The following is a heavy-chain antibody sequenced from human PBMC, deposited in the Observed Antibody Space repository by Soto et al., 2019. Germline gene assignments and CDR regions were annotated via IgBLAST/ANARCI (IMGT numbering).Heavy chain of an antibody. V-gene: IGHV4-34*01. CDR1: GGSFSGYY. Sequence: LSLTCAVYGGSFSGYYWSWIRQPPGKGLEWIGEINHSGSTNYNPSLKSRVTISVDTSKNQFSLKLSSVTAADTAVYYCARGRRGFWSGYYGRNYYGMDVWGQGTTVTVSS. CDR2: INHSGST. CDR3: ARGRRGFWSGYYGRNYYGMDV. D-gene: IGHD3-3*01. J-gene: IGHJ6*02.